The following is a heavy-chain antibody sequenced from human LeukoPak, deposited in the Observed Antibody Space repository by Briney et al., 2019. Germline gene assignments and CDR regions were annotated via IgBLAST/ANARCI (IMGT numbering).Heavy chain of an antibody. V-gene: IGHV3-48*03. CDR2: ISRSGSTI. CDR1: GFTFSSYE. D-gene: IGHD6-19*01. CDR3: ARERYSSGWYYFDY. J-gene: IGHJ4*02. Sequence: GGSLRLSCAASGFTFSSYEMNWVRQAPGKGLEWVSYISRSGSTIYYADSVKGRFTISRDNAKNSLYLQMNSLRAEDTAVYYCARERYSSGWYYFDYWGQGTLVTVSS.